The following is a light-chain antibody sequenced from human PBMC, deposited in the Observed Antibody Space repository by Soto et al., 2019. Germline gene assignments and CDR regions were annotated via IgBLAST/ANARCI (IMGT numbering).Light chain of an antibody. CDR1: QSVSTN. CDR2: GAS. Sequence: EIVMTQSPATLSVSPGERATLSCRASQSVSTNLAWYQQKPGQAPRLLISGASTRATGIPARFSGSGSGTEFTLTNSRLQSEDFAVYYCQQYNKWPLTFGGGTKVEI. J-gene: IGKJ4*01. V-gene: IGKV3-15*01. CDR3: QQYNKWPLT.